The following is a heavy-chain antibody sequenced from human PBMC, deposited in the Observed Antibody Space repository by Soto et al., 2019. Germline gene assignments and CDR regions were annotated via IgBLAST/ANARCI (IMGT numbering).Heavy chain of an antibody. CDR2: ISSSSSTI. CDR1: GFTFSSYS. D-gene: IGHD3-22*01. J-gene: IGHJ3*02. V-gene: IGHV3-48*01. Sequence: GGSLRLSCAASGFTFSSYSMNWVRQAPGKGLEWVSYISSSSSTIYYADSVKGRFTISRDNAKNSLYLQMNSLRAEDTAVYYCARDYYDSSGYPPSSPTGDAFDIWGQGTMVTVSS. CDR3: ARDYYDSSGYPPSSPTGDAFDI.